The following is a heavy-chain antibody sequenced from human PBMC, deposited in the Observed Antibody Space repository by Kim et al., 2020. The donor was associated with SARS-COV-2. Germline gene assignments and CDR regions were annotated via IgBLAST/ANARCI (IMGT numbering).Heavy chain of an antibody. D-gene: IGHD3-10*01. V-gene: IGHV4-59*01. CDR3: ARDRGGLTHYMDV. CDR2: IHYSGST. CDR1: GGSISRDY. J-gene: IGHJ6*03. Sequence: SETLSLTCSVSGGSISRDYWSWIRQPPGKGLEWIGYIHYSGSTTYNPSLESRVAISIDTSKNQFSLNLRSVTAADTALYYCARDRGGLTHYMDVWGKGTAVTISS.